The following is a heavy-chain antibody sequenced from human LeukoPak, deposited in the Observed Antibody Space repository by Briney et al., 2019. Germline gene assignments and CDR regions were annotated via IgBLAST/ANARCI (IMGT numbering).Heavy chain of an antibody. V-gene: IGHV3-21*01. D-gene: IGHD3-16*01. CDR3: ASGGPFDF. Sequence: GGSLRLSCAASDFAFSSYNMNWVRQAPGKGLEWVSSINDRGGFIYYADSVEGRFTISRDNAKNSLYLQMNSLRSEDTALYYCASGGPFDFWGQGTLVTVSS. CDR1: DFAFSSYN. J-gene: IGHJ4*02. CDR2: INDRGGFI.